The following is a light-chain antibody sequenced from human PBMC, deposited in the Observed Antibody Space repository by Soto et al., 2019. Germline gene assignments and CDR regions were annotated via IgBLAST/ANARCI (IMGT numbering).Light chain of an antibody. CDR1: KNDIGSSDY. CDR2: GVS. CDR3: SSSTSSNTLV. Sequence: QSVLTQPASVSASRGQSITISCTGGKNDIGSSDYVSWYQQHPGKAPKLIIYGVSNRPSGTSDRFSGSKSGNTASLTISGLQADDEADYYCSSSTSSNTLVFGGGTKLTVL. J-gene: IGLJ3*02. V-gene: IGLV2-14*01.